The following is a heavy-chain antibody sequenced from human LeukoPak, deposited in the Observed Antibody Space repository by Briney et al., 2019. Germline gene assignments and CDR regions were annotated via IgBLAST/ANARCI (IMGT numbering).Heavy chain of an antibody. CDR2: VIPIVGIV. D-gene: IGHD4-23*01. CDR1: GGTFDTCS. V-gene: IGHV1-69*04. J-gene: IGHJ4*02. CDR3: ARDGRGDNSFGVIDY. Sequence: SVKVSCKASGGTFDTCSITWVRQAPGQGLEWMGRVIPIVGIVNYAQMFQGRVTITADKSTSTAYMELSSLRSEDTAVYYCARDGRGDNSFGVIDYWGQGTLVTVSS.